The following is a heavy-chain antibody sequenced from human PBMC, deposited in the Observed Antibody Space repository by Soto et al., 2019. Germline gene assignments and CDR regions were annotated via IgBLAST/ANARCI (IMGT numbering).Heavy chain of an antibody. D-gene: IGHD3-3*01. J-gene: IGHJ4*02. CDR1: GYTFTSYG. CDR2: ISAYNGNT. V-gene: IGHV1-18*01. Sequence: ASVKVSCKASGYTFTSYGISWVRQAPGQGLEWMGWISAYNGNTNYAQKLQGRVTMTTDTSTSTAYMELRSLRSDDTAVYYCARLNDFWSGYYPDHEYWGQGTRVTVAS. CDR3: ARLNDFWSGYYPDHEY.